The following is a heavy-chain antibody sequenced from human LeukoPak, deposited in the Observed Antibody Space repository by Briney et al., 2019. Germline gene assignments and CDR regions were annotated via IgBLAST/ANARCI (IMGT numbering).Heavy chain of an antibody. Sequence: GASVKVSCKASGGTFSSYAISWVRQAPGQGLEWMGGIIPIFGTANYAQKFHGRVTITTDESTSTAYMELSSLRSEDTAVYYCARARGYGYGYEGYFDYWGQGTLVTVSS. CDR3: ARARGYGYGYEGYFDY. CDR2: IIPIFGTA. V-gene: IGHV1-69*05. CDR1: GGTFSSYA. J-gene: IGHJ4*02. D-gene: IGHD5-18*01.